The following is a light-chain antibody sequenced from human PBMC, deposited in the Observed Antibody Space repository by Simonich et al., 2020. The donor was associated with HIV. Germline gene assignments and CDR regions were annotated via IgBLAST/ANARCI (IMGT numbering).Light chain of an antibody. CDR3: QQYYDTPYT. J-gene: IGKJ2*01. Sequence: DIVMTQSPDSLAVSLGERATINCKSSQSGLYSSNNKNYLAWYQQKPGQPPKLLIYWASTRESGVPDRFSGSESGTDFTLTISSLQAEDVAVYYCQQYYDTPYTFGQGTKLEIK. CDR1: QSGLYSSNNKNY. CDR2: WAS. V-gene: IGKV4-1*01.